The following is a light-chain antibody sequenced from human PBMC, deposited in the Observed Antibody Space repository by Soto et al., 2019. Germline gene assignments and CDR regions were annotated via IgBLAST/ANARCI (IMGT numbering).Light chain of an antibody. Sequence: DIQMTQSPSSLSASVGDRVTITCRASQSITIYLNWYQQQPGKAPRLLIYGAYTLQTGVQSRFSGSGSMTEFTLTISDLQPEDFATYYCQQTYTAPRTFGQGTKVDI. CDR1: QSITIY. J-gene: IGKJ1*01. V-gene: IGKV1-39*01. CDR2: GAY. CDR3: QQTYTAPRT.